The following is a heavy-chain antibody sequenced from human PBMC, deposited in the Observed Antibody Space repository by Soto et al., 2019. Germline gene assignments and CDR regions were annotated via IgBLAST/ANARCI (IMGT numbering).Heavy chain of an antibody. Sequence: TSETLSLTCTVSGGSISSGGYYWSWIRQHPGKGLEWIGYIYYSGSTYYNPSLKSRVTISVDTSKNQFSLKLSSVTAADTAVYYCARDSLTGDLDYWGQGTLVTVSS. CDR2: IYYSGST. CDR1: GGSISSGGYY. D-gene: IGHD2-21*02. V-gene: IGHV4-31*03. CDR3: ARDSLTGDLDY. J-gene: IGHJ4*02.